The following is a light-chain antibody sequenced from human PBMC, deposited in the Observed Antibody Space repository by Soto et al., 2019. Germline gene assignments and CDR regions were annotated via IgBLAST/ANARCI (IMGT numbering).Light chain of an antibody. J-gene: IGKJ1*01. CDR2: KAS. V-gene: IGKV1-5*03. CDR3: QHYNSYSEA. CDR1: QTISSW. Sequence: DIQMTQSHSTLSGSVGDRVTITCRASQTISSWLAWYQQKPGKAPKLLIYKASTLKSGVPSRFSGSGSGTEFTLAMSSLQPDDFATYYCQHYNSYSEAFGQGTKVDIK.